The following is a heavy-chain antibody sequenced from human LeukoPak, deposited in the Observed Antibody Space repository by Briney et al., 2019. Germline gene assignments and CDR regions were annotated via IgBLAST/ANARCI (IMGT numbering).Heavy chain of an antibody. CDR3: ARDGRRWVGATTYSFDY. V-gene: IGHV1-18*01. J-gene: IGHJ4*02. CDR1: GYTFTSYG. Sequence: ASVKVSCKASGYTFTSYGISWVRQAPGQGLEWMGWISAYNGNTNYAQKLQGRVTMTTDTSTSTAYMELRSLRSDDTAVSYCARDGRRWVGATTYSFDYWGQGTLVTVSS. CDR2: ISAYNGNT. D-gene: IGHD1-26*01.